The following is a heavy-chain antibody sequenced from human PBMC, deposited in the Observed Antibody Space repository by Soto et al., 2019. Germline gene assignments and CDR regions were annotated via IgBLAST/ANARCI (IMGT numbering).Heavy chain of an antibody. CDR2: ISGSGGST. CDR3: AKAPKYSSSWFLQH. V-gene: IGHV3-23*01. J-gene: IGHJ1*01. Sequence: GGSLRLSCAASGFTFSSYAMSWVRQAPGKGLEWVSAISGSGGSTYYADSVKGRFTISRDNSKNTLYLQMNSLRAEDTAVYYCAKAPKYSSSWFLQHWGQGPLVTVSS. D-gene: IGHD6-13*01. CDR1: GFTFSSYA.